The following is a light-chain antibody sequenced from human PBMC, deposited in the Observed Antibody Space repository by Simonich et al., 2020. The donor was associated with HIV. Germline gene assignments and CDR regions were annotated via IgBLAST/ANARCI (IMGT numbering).Light chain of an antibody. CDR3: QSYDSSNVV. Sequence: NFMLTQPHSVSESPGKTVTISCTRSSGSIASNYVQWYHQRPGSAPPTVIYEDNQRPSGVPDRFSGSIDSSSNSASLTISGLKTEDEADYYCQSYDSSNVVFGGGTKLTVL. J-gene: IGLJ2*01. CDR2: EDN. V-gene: IGLV6-57*03. CDR1: SGSIASNY.